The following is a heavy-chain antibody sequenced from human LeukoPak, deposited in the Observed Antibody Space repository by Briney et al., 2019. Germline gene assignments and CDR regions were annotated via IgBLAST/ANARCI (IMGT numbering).Heavy chain of an antibody. V-gene: IGHV4-39*01. J-gene: IGHJ3*02. CDR1: GGSISSSSYY. D-gene: IGHD5-24*01. CDR3: ARGGRWLQLGDAFDI. Sequence: SETLSLTCTVSGGSISSSSYYWGWIRQPPGKGLEWIGSIYYSGSTYYNPSLKSRVTISVDTSKNQLSLKLSSVTAADTAVYYCARGGRWLQLGDAFDIWGQGTMVTVSS. CDR2: IYYSGST.